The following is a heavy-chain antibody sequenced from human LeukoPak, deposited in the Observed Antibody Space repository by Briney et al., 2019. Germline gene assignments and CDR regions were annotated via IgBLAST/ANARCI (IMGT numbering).Heavy chain of an antibody. Sequence: PSVTLSLTCAVYGGPFSGYYWSWIRQPPGKGLEWIGEINHSGSTNYNPSLKSRVTISVDTSKNQFSLKLSSVTAADTAVYYCARIRGYYDSSGYHPYWGQGTLVTVSS. D-gene: IGHD3-22*01. V-gene: IGHV4-34*01. CDR3: ARIRGYYDSSGYHPY. CDR2: INHSGST. CDR1: GGPFSGYY. J-gene: IGHJ4*02.